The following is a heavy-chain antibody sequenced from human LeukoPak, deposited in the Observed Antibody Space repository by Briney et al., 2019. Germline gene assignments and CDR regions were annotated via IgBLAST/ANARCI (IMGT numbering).Heavy chain of an antibody. Sequence: SETLSLTCTVSGGSISSYYWSWIRQPPAKGLEWIGYIYYSGSTNYNPSLKSRVTISVDTSKNQFSLKLSSVTAADTAVYYCARGLSGGNCAFDIWGQGTMVTVSS. CDR1: GGSISSYY. V-gene: IGHV4-59*01. CDR3: ARGLSGGNCAFDI. CDR2: IYYSGST. J-gene: IGHJ3*02. D-gene: IGHD4-23*01.